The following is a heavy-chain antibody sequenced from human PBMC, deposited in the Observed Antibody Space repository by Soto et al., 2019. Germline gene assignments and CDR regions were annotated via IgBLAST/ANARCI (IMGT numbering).Heavy chain of an antibody. CDR1: GFTFSNYP. CDR3: ARVSDSSGYALYYGMDV. V-gene: IGHV3-23*01. D-gene: IGHD3-22*01. CDR2: ISSGSGGST. Sequence: PGGSLRLSCAASGFTFSNYPMSWVRQAPGKGLEWVSTISSGSGGSTHYADSVKGRFTISRDNSKNTLYLQMNSLRAEDTAVYYCARVSDSSGYALYYGMDVWGQGTTVTVSS. J-gene: IGHJ6*02.